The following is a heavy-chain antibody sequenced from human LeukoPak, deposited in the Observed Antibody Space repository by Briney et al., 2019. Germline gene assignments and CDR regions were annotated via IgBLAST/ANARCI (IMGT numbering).Heavy chain of an antibody. CDR2: ISWNSGSI. D-gene: IGHD3-10*01. CDR3: AKGVRITKVRGAFDI. Sequence: GGSLRLSCAASGFTFDDYAMHWVRQAPGKGLEWVSGISWNSGSIGYADSVKGRFTISRDNAKNSLYLQMNSLRAEDTALYYCAKGVRITKVRGAFDIWGQGTMVTVSS. J-gene: IGHJ3*02. CDR1: GFTFDDYA. V-gene: IGHV3-9*01.